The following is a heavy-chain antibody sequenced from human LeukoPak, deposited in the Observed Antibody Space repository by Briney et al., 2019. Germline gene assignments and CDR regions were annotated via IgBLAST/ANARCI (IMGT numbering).Heavy chain of an antibody. CDR1: GGSFSGYY. Sequence: SETLSLTCAVYGGSFSGYYWSWIRQPPGKGLEWIGEINHSGSTNYNPSLKSRVTISVDTSKNQFSLKLSSVTAADTAVYYCARVTRRPYYYCYYMDVWGKGTTVTVSS. CDR3: ARVTRRPYYYCYYMDV. CDR2: INHSGST. V-gene: IGHV4-34*01. D-gene: IGHD3-3*01. J-gene: IGHJ6*03.